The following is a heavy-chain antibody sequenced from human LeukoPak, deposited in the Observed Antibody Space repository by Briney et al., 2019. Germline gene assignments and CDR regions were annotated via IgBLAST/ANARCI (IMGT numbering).Heavy chain of an antibody. J-gene: IGHJ5*02. Sequence: ASVKVSCKASGYTFTGYYMHWVRQAPGQGLEWMGWINPNSGNINYAQKFEGRVTMTRDTSISTAYMELSTLRFDDTAVYYCARIAAALNWFDPWGQGTLVTVSS. CDR1: GYTFTGYY. CDR2: INPNSGNI. CDR3: ARIAAALNWFDP. V-gene: IGHV1-2*02. D-gene: IGHD6-13*01.